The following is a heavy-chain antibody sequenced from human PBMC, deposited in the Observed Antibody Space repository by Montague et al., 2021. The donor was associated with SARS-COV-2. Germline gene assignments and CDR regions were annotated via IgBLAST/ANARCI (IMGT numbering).Heavy chain of an antibody. V-gene: IGHV4-59*01. CDR2: IYYSGST. CDR1: GGSISTYY. J-gene: IGHJ4*02. CDR3: ASPGGYCTGGSCYYVY. Sequence: SETLSLTCSVFGGSISTYYWSWIRQPPGKGLEWIGYIYYSGSTNCNPSLKSRVTISIDTSKNQFSLELSSVTAADMAVYYCASPGGYCTGGSCYYVYWGQGTLVTVSS. D-gene: IGHD2-15*01.